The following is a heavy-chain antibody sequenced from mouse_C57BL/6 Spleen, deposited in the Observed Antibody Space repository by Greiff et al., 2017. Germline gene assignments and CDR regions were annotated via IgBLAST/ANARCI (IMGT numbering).Heavy chain of an antibody. CDR2: IDPETGGT. Sequence: VQLQESGAELVRPGASVTLSCKASGYTFTDYEMHWVKQTPVHGLEWIGAIDPETGGTAYNQKFKGKAILTADKSSSTAYMELRSLTSEDSAVYYCTNYGTGYFDYWGQGTTLTVSS. D-gene: IGHD1-1*01. V-gene: IGHV1-15*01. J-gene: IGHJ2*01. CDR3: TNYGTGYFDY. CDR1: GYTFTDYE.